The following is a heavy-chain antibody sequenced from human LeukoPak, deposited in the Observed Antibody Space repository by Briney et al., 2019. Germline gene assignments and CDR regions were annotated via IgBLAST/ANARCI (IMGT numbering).Heavy chain of an antibody. V-gene: IGHV1-46*01. CDR3: ATGIAVAGRGGY. CDR1: GYTFTSYY. J-gene: IGHJ4*02. CDR2: INPSGGST. Sequence: ASVKVSCKASGYTFTSYYMLWVRQAPGQGLEWMGIINPSGGSTSYAQKFQGRVTMTRDMSTSTVYMELSSLRSEDTAVYYCATGIAVAGRGGYWGQGTLVTVSS. D-gene: IGHD6-19*01.